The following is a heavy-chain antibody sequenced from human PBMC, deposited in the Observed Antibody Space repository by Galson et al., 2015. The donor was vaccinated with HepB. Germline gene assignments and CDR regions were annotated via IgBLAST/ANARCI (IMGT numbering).Heavy chain of an antibody. CDR2: ISSSSSYI. J-gene: IGHJ6*02. Sequence: SLRLSCAASGFSFSSYNMNWVRQAPGKGLEWVSYISSSSSYIYYADSVKGRFTISRDNAKNSLYLQMNSLRAEDTAVYYCARTSALLRGGDYYYGMDVWGQGTTVTVSS. CDR3: ARTSALLRGGDYYYGMDV. CDR1: GFSFSSYN. V-gene: IGHV3-21*01. D-gene: IGHD2-15*01.